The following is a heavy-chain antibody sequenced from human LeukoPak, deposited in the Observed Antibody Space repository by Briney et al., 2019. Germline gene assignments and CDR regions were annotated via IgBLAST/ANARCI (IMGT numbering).Heavy chain of an antibody. CDR3: ARDMRDTVVVPAVRGPDY. D-gene: IGHD2-2*01. Sequence: GGSLRLSCGGSGFTFSIYAMHWVRQAPGKGLEWLAIISYDGSNQYYADSVTGRFTISRDNSKNTLYLQMNSLRAEDTAVYYCARDMRDTVVVPAVRGPDYWGQGTLVTVSS. CDR2: ISYDGSNQ. J-gene: IGHJ4*01. V-gene: IGHV3-30-3*01. CDR1: GFTFSIYA.